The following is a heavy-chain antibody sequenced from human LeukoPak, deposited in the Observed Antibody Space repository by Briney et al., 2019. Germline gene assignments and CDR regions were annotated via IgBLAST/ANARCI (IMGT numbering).Heavy chain of an antibody. CDR3: ARDRVSSWYLGFDH. Sequence: KTSETLSLTCTVSGGSISSYYWSWIRQPAGKGLEWIGRIYTSGSTNYNPSLKSRVTMSVDTSKNQFSLKLSSVTAADTAVYYCARDRVSSWYLGFDHWGQGTLVTVSS. CDR2: IYTSGST. V-gene: IGHV4-4*07. D-gene: IGHD6-13*01. J-gene: IGHJ4*02. CDR1: GGSISSYY.